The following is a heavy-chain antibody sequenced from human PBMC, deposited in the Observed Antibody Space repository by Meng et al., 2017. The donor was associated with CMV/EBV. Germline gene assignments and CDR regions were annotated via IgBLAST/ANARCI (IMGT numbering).Heavy chain of an antibody. D-gene: IGHD4/OR15-4a*01. Sequence: SLKISCAASGFTFDDYAMHWVRQAPGKGLEWVSGISWNSGSIGYADSVKGRFTISRDNSKNTLYLQMNSLRAEDTAVYYCAKLRRDYIYYYYGMDVWGQGTTVTVSS. CDR2: ISWNSGSI. V-gene: IGHV3-9*01. J-gene: IGHJ6*02. CDR1: GFTFDDYA. CDR3: AKLRRDYIYYYYGMDV.